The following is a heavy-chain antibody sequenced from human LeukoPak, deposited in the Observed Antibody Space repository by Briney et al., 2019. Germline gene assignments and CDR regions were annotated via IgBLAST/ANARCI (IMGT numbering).Heavy chain of an antibody. CDR3: AMTYYDYVWGSYRSDAFDI. J-gene: IGHJ3*02. CDR1: GFTFSSYS. V-gene: IGHV3-48*01. Sequence: GGSLRLSCAASGFTFSSYSMNWVRQAPGKGLEWVSYISSSSSTIYHADSVKGRFTISRDNAKSSLYLQMNSLRAEDTAVYYCAMTYYDYVWGSYRSDAFDIWGQGTMVTVSS. CDR2: ISSSSSTI. D-gene: IGHD3-16*02.